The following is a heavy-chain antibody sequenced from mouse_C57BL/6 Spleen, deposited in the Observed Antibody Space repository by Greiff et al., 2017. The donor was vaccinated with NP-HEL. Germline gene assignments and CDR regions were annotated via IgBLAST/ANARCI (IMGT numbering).Heavy chain of an antibody. D-gene: IGHD1-1*01. V-gene: IGHV1-64*01. CDR1: GYTFTSYW. Sequence: QVQLQQPGAELVKPGASVKLSCKASGYTFTSYWMHWVKQRPGQGLEWIGMIHPHSGSTNYNEKFKSKATLTVDKSSSTAYMQLSSLTSEDAAVYYGARSGIITTVEGDYLDYWGQGTTLTVSS. CDR2: IHPHSGST. J-gene: IGHJ2*01. CDR3: ARSGIITTVEGDYLDY.